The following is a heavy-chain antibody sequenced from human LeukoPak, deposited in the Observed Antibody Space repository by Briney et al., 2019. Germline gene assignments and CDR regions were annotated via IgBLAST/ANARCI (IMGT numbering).Heavy chain of an antibody. CDR2: IHSGGST. CDR1: GFTVSSNY. V-gene: IGHV3-66*01. CDR3: ARYSGTFSNSYFDC. Sequence: GGSLRLSCAASGFTVSSNYMSWVRQAPGRGLEWVSGIHSGGSTYYADSVKGRFTISRDNSKNTLYLQMNSLRAEDTAVYYCARYSGTFSNSYFDCWGQGTLVTVSS. J-gene: IGHJ4*02. D-gene: IGHD1-26*01.